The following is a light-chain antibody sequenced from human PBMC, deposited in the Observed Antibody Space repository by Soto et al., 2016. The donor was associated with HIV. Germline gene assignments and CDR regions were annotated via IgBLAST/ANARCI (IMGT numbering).Light chain of an antibody. J-gene: IGKJ3*01. CDR3: TTDLIRYPPV. Sequence: DIPLTQSPSFLSASVGDRVTITCRASQGISHFLAWYQQKPGKAPKLLIYAASTLQNGVPSRFSGSGSGTEFTLTISSLQPEDFATYYCTTDLIRYPPVFGPGTKVD. CDR1: QGISHF. CDR2: AAS. V-gene: IGKV1-9*01.